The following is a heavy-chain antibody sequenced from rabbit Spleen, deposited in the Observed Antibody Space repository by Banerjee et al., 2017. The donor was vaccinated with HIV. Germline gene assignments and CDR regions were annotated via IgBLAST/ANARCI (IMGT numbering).Heavy chain of an antibody. J-gene: IGHJ4*01. CDR2: IDFGGAGDI. D-gene: IGHD1-1*01. CDR3: GRPVFSRDYYDL. Sequence: QEQLVESGGGLVMPEGSLTLTCKASGVTLNKYWICWVRQAPGKGLELIACIDFGGAGDIWYASWAKGRFTISKASSTTVTLQMTSLTAADTATYFCGRPVFSRDYYDLWGPGTLVTVS. CDR1: GVTLNKYW. V-gene: IGHV1S45*01.